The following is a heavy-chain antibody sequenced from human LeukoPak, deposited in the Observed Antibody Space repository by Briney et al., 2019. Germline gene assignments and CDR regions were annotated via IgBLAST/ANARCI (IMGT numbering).Heavy chain of an antibody. CDR3: ARHVLPGGASPHDAFDI. J-gene: IGHJ3*02. CDR2: INHSGST. D-gene: IGHD3-10*01. CDR1: GGSFSGYY. Sequence: SETLSLTCAVYGGSFSGYYWSWVRQPPGKGLEWIGEINHSGSTNYNPSLKSRVTISVDTSKNQFSLKLSSVTAADTAVYYCARHVLPGGASPHDAFDIGGQGTMVTVSS. V-gene: IGHV4-34*01.